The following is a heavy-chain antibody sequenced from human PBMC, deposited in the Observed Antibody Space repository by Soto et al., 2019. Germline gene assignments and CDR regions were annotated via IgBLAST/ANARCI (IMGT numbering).Heavy chain of an antibody. J-gene: IGHJ4*02. CDR3: ARGIYYGGNHPYFDY. CDR1: GGSFSGYY. V-gene: IGHV4-34*01. D-gene: IGHD2-15*01. CDR2: INHSGST. Sequence: QVQLQQWGAGLLKPSETLSLTCAVYGGSFSGYYWSWIRQPPGKGLEWIGEINHSGSTNYNPSLKSRVPISVDTSKNQFSLKLSSVTAADTAVYYCARGIYYGGNHPYFDYWGQGTLVTVSS.